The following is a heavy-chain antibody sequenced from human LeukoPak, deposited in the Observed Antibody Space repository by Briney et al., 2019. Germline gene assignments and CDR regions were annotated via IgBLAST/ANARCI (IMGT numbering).Heavy chain of an antibody. D-gene: IGHD3-16*01. CDR3: ARSSLPRWGLYYFDY. CDR2: ISGSGGST. J-gene: IGHJ4*02. V-gene: IGHV3-23*01. Sequence: PGGSLRLSCAASGFTFSSYWMSWVRQAPGKGLEWVSAISGSGGSTYYADSVKGRFTISRDNSKNTLYLQMNSLRAGDTAVYYCARSSLPRWGLYYFDYWGQGTLVTVSS. CDR1: GFTFSSYW.